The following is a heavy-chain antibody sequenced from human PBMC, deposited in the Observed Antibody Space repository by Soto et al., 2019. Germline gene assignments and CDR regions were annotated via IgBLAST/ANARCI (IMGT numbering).Heavy chain of an antibody. CDR3: TRVRGYYDSSGFDY. J-gene: IGHJ4*02. CDR2: ISGGGGSTI. Sequence: QVQLVESGGGLVRPGGSLRVSCAASGFTFSDYYMSWIRQAPGKGLEWLSYISGGGGSTIEYADSVKGRFTISRDIAKNSLYLQMNSLRAEDTAVYYCTRVRGYYDSSGFDYWGQGILVTVSS. V-gene: IGHV3-11*01. CDR1: GFTFSDYY. D-gene: IGHD3-22*01.